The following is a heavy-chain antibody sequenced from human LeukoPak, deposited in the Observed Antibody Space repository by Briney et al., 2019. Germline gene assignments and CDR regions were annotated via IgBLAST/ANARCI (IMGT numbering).Heavy chain of an antibody. CDR3: AKDERQQQHYDAFDI. V-gene: IGHV3-30*02. J-gene: IGHJ3*02. Sequence: LGGSLRLSCAGSGFSFSSFAMHWVRQAPGKGLEWMAFIRSDGSNKYYADSVKGRFTISRDNSKNTLYLQMNSLRAEDTAVYYCAKDERQQQHYDAFDIWGQGTMVTVSS. D-gene: IGHD6-13*01. CDR2: IRSDGSNK. CDR1: GFSFSSFA.